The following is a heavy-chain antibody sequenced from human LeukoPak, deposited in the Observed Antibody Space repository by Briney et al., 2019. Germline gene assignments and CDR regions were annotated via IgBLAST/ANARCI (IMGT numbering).Heavy chain of an antibody. D-gene: IGHD6-13*01. V-gene: IGHV4-59*01. CDR1: GGSISSYY. CDR2: IYCSGST. CDR3: ARARWPIFDY. J-gene: IGHJ4*02. Sequence: PSETLSLTCTVSGGSISSYYWSWIRQPPGKGLEWIGYIYCSGSTNYNPSLKSRVTISVDTSKNQFSLKLSSVTAADTAVYYCARARWPIFDYWGQGTLVTVSS.